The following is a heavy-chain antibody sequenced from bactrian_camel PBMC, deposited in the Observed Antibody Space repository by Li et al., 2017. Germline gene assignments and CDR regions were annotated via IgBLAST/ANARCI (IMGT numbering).Heavy chain of an antibody. CDR2: MYTGFGGGNI. CDR1: GRSNENYF. J-gene: IGHJ4*01. D-gene: IGHD1*01. V-gene: IGHV3S45*01. Sequence: HVQLVESGGGSVQAGGSLRLSCAISGRSNENYFLAWFRQPPGKEREGVAAMYTGFGGGNIYYADSVKGRFTISRDSAKNTLYLQMNNLKPEDTAMYYCTARRWFCAGDYKPDYWGQGTQVTVS. CDR3: TARRWFCAGDYKPDY.